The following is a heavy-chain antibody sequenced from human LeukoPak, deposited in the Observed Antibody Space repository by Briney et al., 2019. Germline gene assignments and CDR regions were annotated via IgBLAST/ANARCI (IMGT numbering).Heavy chain of an antibody. J-gene: IGHJ3*02. V-gene: IGHV4-39*01. CDR3: ARLPYCSSTSCYIFSNAFDI. CDR1: GGSISSSSYY. Sequence: PSETLSLTCTVSGGSISSSSYYWGWIRQPPRKGLEWIGSIYYSGSTYYNPSLKSRVTISVDTSKNQFSLKLSSVTAADTAVYYCARLPYCSSTSCYIFSNAFDIWGQGTMVTVSS. CDR2: IYYSGST. D-gene: IGHD2-2*02.